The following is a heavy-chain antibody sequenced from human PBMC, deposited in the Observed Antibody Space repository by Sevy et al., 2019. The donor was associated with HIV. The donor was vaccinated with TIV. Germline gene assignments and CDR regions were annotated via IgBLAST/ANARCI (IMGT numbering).Heavy chain of an antibody. J-gene: IGHJ5*01. CDR3: TRDVAALDS. CDR2: MNKDGSDI. Sequence: GWSLRLSCAASEFIFSNHWMTWVRQTLEKGLEWVASMNKDGSDIYYVDSVKGRFTISRDNAKNSLYLQMHSLRAEDTAVYYCTRDVAALDSWGQGTLVTVSS. V-gene: IGHV3-7*01. D-gene: IGHD6-25*01. CDR1: EFIFSNHW.